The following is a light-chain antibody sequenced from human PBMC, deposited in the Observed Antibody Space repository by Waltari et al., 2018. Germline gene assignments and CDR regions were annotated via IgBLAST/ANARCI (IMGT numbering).Light chain of an antibody. CDR2: AAS. Sequence: IQMTQSPSALSASVGDTVPLSCRARQNIYYNLAWYQQKPGKAPELLIYAASSLQSGFPSRFSGSGSGTEFTLTITTLQPEDSAIYFCQHYYDNPPIFGQGTKVEI. V-gene: IGKV1-6*02. CDR3: QHYYDNPPI. CDR1: QNIYYN. J-gene: IGKJ2*01.